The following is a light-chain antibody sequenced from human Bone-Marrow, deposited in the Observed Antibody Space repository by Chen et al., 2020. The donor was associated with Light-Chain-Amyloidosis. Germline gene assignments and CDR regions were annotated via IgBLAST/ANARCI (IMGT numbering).Light chain of an antibody. CDR3: QVWDRSSDRPV. CDR2: DDR. CDR1: NIGSTS. Sequence: SYVLTQPSSVSVAPGQTATIACGGNNIGSTSVHWYQQTPGQAPLLFVYDDRDRPSGIPERLSGSNSGNTATLTISRVEAGDEADYDCQVWDRSSDRPVFGGGTKLTVL. V-gene: IGLV3-21*02. J-gene: IGLJ3*02.